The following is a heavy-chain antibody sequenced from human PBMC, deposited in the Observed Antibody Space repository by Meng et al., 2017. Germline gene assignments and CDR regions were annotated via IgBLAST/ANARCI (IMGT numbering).Heavy chain of an antibody. V-gene: IGHV4-39*07. J-gene: IGHJ3*02. CDR1: GGSISSSSYY. D-gene: IGHD3-3*01. CDR2: IYYSGRT. CDR3: ARRAFWTFDI. Sequence: SETLSLTCTVSGGSISSSSYYWGWIRQPPGKGLEWIGSIYYSGRTYYNPSLKSRVTISVDTSKNQFSLKLSSVTAADTAVYYCARRAFWTFDIWGQGTMVTVSS.